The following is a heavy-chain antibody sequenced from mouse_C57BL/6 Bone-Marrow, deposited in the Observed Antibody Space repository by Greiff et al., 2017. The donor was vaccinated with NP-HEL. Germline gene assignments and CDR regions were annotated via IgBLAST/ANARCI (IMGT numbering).Heavy chain of an antibody. CDR1: GYAFSSSW. V-gene: IGHV1-82*01. Sequence: QVQLQQSGPELVKPGASVKISCKASGYAFSSSWMNWVKQRPGKGLEWIGRIYPGDGDTNYNGKFKGKATLTADKSSSTAYMQLSSLTSEDSAVYFCARGLLLRGCWGQGTTLTVSS. CDR3: ARGLLLRGC. D-gene: IGHD1-1*01. CDR2: IYPGDGDT. J-gene: IGHJ2*01.